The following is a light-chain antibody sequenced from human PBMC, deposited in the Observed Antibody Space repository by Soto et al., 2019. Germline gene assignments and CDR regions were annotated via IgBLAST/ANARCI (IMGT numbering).Light chain of an antibody. CDR3: CSYAGSGIVI. CDR2: EVS. V-gene: IGLV2-23*02. Sequence: QSVLTQPASVSGSPEQSITISCTGTSSDGGSYNLVSWYQQHPGKVPKLMIYEVSKRPSGVSNRFSGSKFGNTASLTISGLQAEDEADYYCCSYAGSGIVIFGGGTKLTVL. CDR1: SSDGGSYNL. J-gene: IGLJ2*01.